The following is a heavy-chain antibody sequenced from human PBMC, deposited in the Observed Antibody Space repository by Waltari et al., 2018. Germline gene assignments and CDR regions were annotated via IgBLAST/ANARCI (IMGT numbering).Heavy chain of an antibody. CDR3: AKGRYCGGDCSVFFDY. CDR1: GFTFSNYG. V-gene: IGHV3-23*01. D-gene: IGHD2-21*02. J-gene: IGHJ4*02. CDR2: IRDSGAGT. Sequence: EVQLLESGGGLEQPGGSLRLSCAASGFTFSNYGMSWVRPARGKGLEWVSAIRDSGAGTTYADSVKGRFTMSRDNSKSTVYLQMNSLRAEDTAVYYCAKGRYCGGDCSVFFDYWGQGTLVTVSS.